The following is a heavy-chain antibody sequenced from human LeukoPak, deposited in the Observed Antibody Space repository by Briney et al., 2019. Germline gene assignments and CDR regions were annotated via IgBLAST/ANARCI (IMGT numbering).Heavy chain of an antibody. CDR2: MNPNSGNT. J-gene: IGHJ3*02. V-gene: IGHV1-8*03. Sequence: ASVKVSCKASGYTFTGYYMHWVRQAPGQGLEWMGWMNPNSGNTGYAQKFQGRVTITRNTSISTAYMELSSLRSEDTAVYYCARTLIDYGDYVYVDAFDIWGQGTMVTVSS. CDR3: ARTLIDYGDYVYVDAFDI. CDR1: GYTFTGYY. D-gene: IGHD4-17*01.